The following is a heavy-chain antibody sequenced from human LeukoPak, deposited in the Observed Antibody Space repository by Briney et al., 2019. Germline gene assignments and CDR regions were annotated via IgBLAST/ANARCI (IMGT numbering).Heavy chain of an antibody. CDR3: ARDPRVGATPDEAFDI. CDR2: IIPIFGTA. Sequence: SVKVSCKASGGTFSSYAISWVRQAPGQGLEWMGGIIPIFGTANYAQKFQGRVTITTDESTSTAYMELSSLRSEDTAVYYCARDPRVGATPDEAFDIWGQGTMVIVSS. V-gene: IGHV1-69*05. J-gene: IGHJ3*02. D-gene: IGHD1-26*01. CDR1: GGTFSSYA.